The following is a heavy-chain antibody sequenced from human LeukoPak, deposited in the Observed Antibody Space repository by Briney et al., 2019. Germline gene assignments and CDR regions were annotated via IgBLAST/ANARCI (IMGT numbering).Heavy chain of an antibody. V-gene: IGHV4-4*07. CDR3: ARKDIVVVPAAKGNNWFDP. CDR2: IYTSGST. J-gene: IGHJ5*02. CDR1: GGSISSYY. Sequence: KTSETLSLTCTVSGGSISSYYWSWIRQPAGKGLEWIGRIYTSGSTNYNPSLKSRVTMSVDTSKNQFSLKLSSVTAADTAVYYCARKDIVVVPAAKGNNWFDPWGQGTLVTVSS. D-gene: IGHD2-2*01.